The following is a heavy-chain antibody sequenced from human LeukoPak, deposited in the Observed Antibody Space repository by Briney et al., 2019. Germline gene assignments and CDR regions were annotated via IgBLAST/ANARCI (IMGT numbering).Heavy chain of an antibody. J-gene: IGHJ6*03. CDR1: GGSISSSSYY. CDR3: ASMKKGIAAGRYYYYYMDV. V-gene: IGHV4-39*07. Sequence: SETLSLTCTVSGGSISSSSYYWGWIRQPPGKGLEWIGSIYYSGSTYYNPSLTSRVTISVDTSKNQFSLKLSSVTAADTAVYYCASMKKGIAAGRYYYYYMDVWGKGTTVTISS. D-gene: IGHD6-13*01. CDR2: IYYSGST.